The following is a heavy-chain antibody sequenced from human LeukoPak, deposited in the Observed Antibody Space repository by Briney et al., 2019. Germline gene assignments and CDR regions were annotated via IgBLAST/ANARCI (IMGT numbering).Heavy chain of an antibody. CDR2: IYSGGST. J-gene: IGHJ4*02. D-gene: IGHD2-15*01. CDR3: ARAPGYCSGGSCYSLLDY. V-gene: IGHV3-53*01. CDR1: GFVFSIYT. Sequence: GGSLRLSCSASGFVFSIYTMYWVRQAPGKGLEWVSIIYSGGSTYYADSVKGRFTISRDNSKNTLYLQMNSLRAEDTAVYYCARAPGYCSGGSCYSLLDYWGQGTLVTVSS.